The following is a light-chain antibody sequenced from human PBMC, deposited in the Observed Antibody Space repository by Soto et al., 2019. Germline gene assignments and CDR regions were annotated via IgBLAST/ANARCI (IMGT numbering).Light chain of an antibody. J-gene: IGKJ4*01. CDR1: QSISRT. Sequence: EIVMTQSPATLSVSPGEGLTLSCRASQSISRTLAWYQQRPGQXPRXXIYGASSRATGVPARFSGSGSGTELTLTISSLQSEDCAVYYCQQYNDWPLTFGGGTKVDIK. V-gene: IGKV3-15*01. CDR2: GAS. CDR3: QQYNDWPLT.